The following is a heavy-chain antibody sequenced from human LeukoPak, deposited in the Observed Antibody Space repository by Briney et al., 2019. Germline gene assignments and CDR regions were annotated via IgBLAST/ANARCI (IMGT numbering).Heavy chain of an antibody. Sequence: SETLSLTCTVSGGSISSSSYYWGWIRQPPGKGLEWIGSIYYSGSTYYNPSLKSRVTISVDTSKNQFSLKLSSVTAADTAVYYCARHWGRDGYNLGNWFDPWGQGTLVTVSS. V-gene: IGHV4-39*01. CDR1: GGSISSSSYY. D-gene: IGHD5-24*01. J-gene: IGHJ5*02. CDR3: ARHWGRDGYNLGNWFDP. CDR2: IYYSGST.